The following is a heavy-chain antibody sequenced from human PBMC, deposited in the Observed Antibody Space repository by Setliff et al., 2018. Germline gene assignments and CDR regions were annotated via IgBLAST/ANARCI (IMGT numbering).Heavy chain of an antibody. CDR3: ARINFYVSSGYYYAPDY. V-gene: IGHV1-18*01. CDR1: GYSFTSFG. CDR2: VSTYNGDT. D-gene: IGHD3-22*01. Sequence: GPSVKVSCKASGYSFTSFGITWVRQAPGQGLEWMGWVSTYNGDTNYAQKFLGRVTVTTDTSTGTAYMELGSLTSDDTAIYYCARINFYVSSGYYYAPDYWGPGTLVTVS. J-gene: IGHJ4*02.